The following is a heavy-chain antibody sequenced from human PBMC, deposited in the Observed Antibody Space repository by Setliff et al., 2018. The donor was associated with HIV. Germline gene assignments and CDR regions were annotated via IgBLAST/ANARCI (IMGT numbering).Heavy chain of an antibody. D-gene: IGHD3-9*01. V-gene: IGHV3-23*01. CDR1: GFSFRSYA. Sequence: GGSLRLSCAASGFSFRSYAVSWVRQAPGKGLEWVSVISGSGGSTYYADSVKGRFTISRDNSKNTLYLQMNSLRAEDTAVYYCARDNGRYFDRGWFDPWGQGALVTVSS. J-gene: IGHJ5*02. CDR3: ARDNGRYFDRGWFDP. CDR2: ISGSGGST.